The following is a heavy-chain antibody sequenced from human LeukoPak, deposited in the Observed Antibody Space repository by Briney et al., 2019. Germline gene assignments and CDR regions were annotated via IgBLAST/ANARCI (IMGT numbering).Heavy chain of an antibody. J-gene: IGHJ3*02. CDR3: AREGPTVDWSSFDI. V-gene: IGHV3-53*01. CDR2: IYSGGST. CDR1: GFTVSSNY. Sequence: PGGSLRLSCAASGFTVSSNYMSWVRQAPGKGLEWVSVIYSGGSTYYADSVKGRFTISRDNSKNTLYLQMNSLRAEGTAVYYCAREGPTVDWSSFDIWGQGTMVTVSS. D-gene: IGHD3-9*01.